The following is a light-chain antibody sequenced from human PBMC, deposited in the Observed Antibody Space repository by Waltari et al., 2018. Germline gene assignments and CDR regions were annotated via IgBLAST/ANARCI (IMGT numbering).Light chain of an antibody. CDR1: ALPQQY. V-gene: IGLV3-25*03. CDR3: QSADSSGTWV. Sequence: SYELTQPPSVSVSPGQTARITCSADALPQQYAYWYQQKPGQAPVLVIYKDNERPSGVRERFSGSSAGTTVPLTISGVQAEDEADYYCQSADSSGTWVFGGGTKLTVL. J-gene: IGLJ3*02. CDR2: KDN.